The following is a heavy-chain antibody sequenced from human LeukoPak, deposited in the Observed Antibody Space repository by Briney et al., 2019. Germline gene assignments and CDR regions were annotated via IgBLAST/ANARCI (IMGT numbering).Heavy chain of an antibody. V-gene: IGHV1-8*03. CDR2: MNPNSGNT. J-gene: IGHJ5*02. Sequence: ASVTVSCKASGYTFTSYDINWVRQAPGQGLEWMGWMNPNSGNTGYAQKFQGRVTITRNTSISTAYMELSSLRSEDTAVYYCARGRSAYCSSTSCYNNWFDPWGQGTLVTVSS. D-gene: IGHD2-2*02. CDR3: ARGRSAYCSSTSCYNNWFDP. CDR1: GYTFTSYD.